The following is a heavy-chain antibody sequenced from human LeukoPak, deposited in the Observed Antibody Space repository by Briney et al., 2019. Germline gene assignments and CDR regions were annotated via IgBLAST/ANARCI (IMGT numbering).Heavy chain of an antibody. J-gene: IGHJ4*02. CDR1: GYTFTSYG. D-gene: IGHD5-12*01. V-gene: IGHV1-18*01. CDR2: ISAYNGDT. Sequence: ASVTVSCKASGYTFTSYGISWVRQAPGQGLEWMGRISAYNGDTKYAQKLQGGVTVTTDTSTTTAYMELRSLSSDDTAIYYCARRPGYDKRMSSLDYWGQGTLVTVSS. CDR3: ARRPGYDKRMSSLDY.